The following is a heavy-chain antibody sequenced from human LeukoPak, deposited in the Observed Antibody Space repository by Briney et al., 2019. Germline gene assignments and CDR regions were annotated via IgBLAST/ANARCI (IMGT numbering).Heavy chain of an antibody. CDR2: IRSKANSYAT. Sequence: PGGSLRLSCAASGFTFSGSAMHWVRQASGKGLEWVGRIRSKANSYATAYAASVKGRFTISRDDSKNTAYLQMNSLKTEDTAVYYCTRHVVVVAADDAFDIWGPGTMVTVSS. CDR1: GFTFSGSA. V-gene: IGHV3-73*01. D-gene: IGHD2-15*01. J-gene: IGHJ3*02. CDR3: TRHVVVVAADDAFDI.